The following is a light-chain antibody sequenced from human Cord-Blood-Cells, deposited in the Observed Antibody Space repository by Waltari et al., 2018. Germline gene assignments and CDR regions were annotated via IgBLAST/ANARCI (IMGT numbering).Light chain of an antibody. CDR2: DVS. CDR1: SSDVGGYNY. Sequence: QSALTQPASVSGSPGQSITISCTGTSSDVGGYNYVSCYQQHPGKAPKLMIYDVSNRTSGVSNRFSGSKSGNTASLTISGLQAEDEADYYCSSYTSSSTPVVFGGGTKLTVL. CDR3: SSYTSSSTPVV. J-gene: IGLJ2*01. V-gene: IGLV2-14*01.